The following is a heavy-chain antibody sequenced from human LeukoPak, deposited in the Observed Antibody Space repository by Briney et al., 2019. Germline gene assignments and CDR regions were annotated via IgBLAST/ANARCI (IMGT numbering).Heavy chain of an antibody. D-gene: IGHD2-2*01. V-gene: IGHV3-66*01. J-gene: IGHJ3*02. Sequence: PGGSLRLSCAASGFTVSSNYMSWVRQAPGKGLEWVSDIYSGGSTYYADSVKGRFTISRDNSKNTLYLQMNSLRAEDTAVYYCAKDQGTYCSTTSCYAPDAFDIWGQGTMVTVSS. CDR1: GFTVSSNY. CDR2: IYSGGST. CDR3: AKDQGTYCSTTSCYAPDAFDI.